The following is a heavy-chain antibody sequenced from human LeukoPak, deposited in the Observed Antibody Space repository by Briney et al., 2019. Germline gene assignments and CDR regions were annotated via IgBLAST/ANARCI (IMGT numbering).Heavy chain of an antibody. Sequence: ASVKVSCKASGYTFTNFGISWVRQAPGQGLEWMGWISAYNGNTNYAQRLQGRVTMTTDTSPSTAYMELRSLRSDDTAVYYCAGDRDYGDYNTQDLFVYWGQGTLVTVSS. D-gene: IGHD4-17*01. V-gene: IGHV1-18*01. CDR1: GYTFTNFG. CDR3: AGDRDYGDYNTQDLFVY. J-gene: IGHJ4*01. CDR2: ISAYNGNT.